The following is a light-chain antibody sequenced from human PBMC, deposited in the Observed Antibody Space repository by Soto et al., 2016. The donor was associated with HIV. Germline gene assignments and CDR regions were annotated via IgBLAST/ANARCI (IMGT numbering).Light chain of an antibody. Sequence: DIQMTQSPSSLSASVGDSVTITCRASQSISQYLNWFQQKPGKAPKLLIYAASSLQSGVTLRFSGSGSGTDFALTITSLQPEDFATYYCQQSYSTPYTFGQGTKLEMK. CDR1: QSISQY. CDR3: QQSYSTPYT. V-gene: IGKV1-39*01. CDR2: AAS. J-gene: IGKJ2*01.